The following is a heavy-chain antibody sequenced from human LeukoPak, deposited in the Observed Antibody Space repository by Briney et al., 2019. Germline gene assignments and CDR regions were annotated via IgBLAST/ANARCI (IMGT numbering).Heavy chain of an antibody. V-gene: IGHV3-21*01. CDR1: GFTFRSYS. CDR2: ISSSSSYI. CDR3: ARGSPVSGDY. D-gene: IGHD1-26*01. Sequence: GGSLRLSCAAAGFTFRSYSMNWGREAPGKGLELVSAISSSSSYIYYADSVKGRFTISRDNAKNSLYLQMNSLRAEDTAVYYCARGSPVSGDYWGQGTLVTVSS. J-gene: IGHJ4*02.